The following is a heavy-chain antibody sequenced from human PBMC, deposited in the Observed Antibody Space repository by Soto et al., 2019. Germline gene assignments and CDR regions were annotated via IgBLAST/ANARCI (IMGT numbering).Heavy chain of an antibody. CDR1: GGTFSSYA. J-gene: IGHJ6*02. V-gene: IGHV1-69*06. Sequence: SVKVSCKASGGTFSSYAISWVRQAPGQGLEWMGGIIPIFGTANYAQKFQGRVTITADKSTSTAYMELSSLRSEDTAVYYCARDQSACGYNWNYGLCGMDVWGQGTTVTVSS. CDR3: ARDQSACGYNWNYGLCGMDV. D-gene: IGHD1-7*01. CDR2: IIPIFGTA.